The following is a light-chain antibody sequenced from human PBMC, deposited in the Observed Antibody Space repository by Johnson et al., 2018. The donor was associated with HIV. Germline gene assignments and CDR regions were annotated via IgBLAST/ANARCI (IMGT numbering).Light chain of an antibody. CDR3: GTGDSSLSANYV. V-gene: IGLV1-51*02. J-gene: IGLJ1*01. CDR1: SSNIGNNY. Sequence: QSVLTQPPSVSAAPGQKVTISCSGSSSNIGNNYVSWYQQLPGTAPKLLIYENNNRPSGIPDRFSASKSGTSATLPITGLKPGDEANYYCGTGDSSLSANYVFGTGTKVTVL. CDR2: ENN.